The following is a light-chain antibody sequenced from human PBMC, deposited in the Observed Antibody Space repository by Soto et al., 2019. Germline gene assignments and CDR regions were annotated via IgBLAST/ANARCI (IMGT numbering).Light chain of an antibody. CDR3: ASWDVSLSGGV. V-gene: IGLV1-47*02. J-gene: IGLJ3*02. Sequence: QSVLTQSPSASGTPGQRVTISCSGQNSNIGTYYAYWYQHLPGTAPKLLIYSTNLRPSGVPDRFSGSKSGTSASLAISGLRSEDEGHYYCASWDVSLSGGVFGGGTKLTVL. CDR2: STN. CDR1: NSNIGTYY.